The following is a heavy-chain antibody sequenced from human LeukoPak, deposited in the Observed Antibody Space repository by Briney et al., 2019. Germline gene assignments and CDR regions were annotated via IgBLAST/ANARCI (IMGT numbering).Heavy chain of an antibody. CDR2: ISAYNGNT. Sequence: ASVKVSCKASGYTFTSYDINWVRQATGQGLEWMGWISAYNGNTDYAQKLQGRVTMTTDTSTSTAYMELRSLRSDDTAVYYCARYYYGSGIHYWGQGTLVTVSS. D-gene: IGHD3-10*01. J-gene: IGHJ4*02. V-gene: IGHV1-18*01. CDR1: GYTFTSYD. CDR3: ARYYYGSGIHY.